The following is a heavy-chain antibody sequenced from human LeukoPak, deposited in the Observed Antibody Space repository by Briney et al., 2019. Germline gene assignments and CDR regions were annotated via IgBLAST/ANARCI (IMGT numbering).Heavy chain of an antibody. CDR2: ISWNSGSI. CDR1: GFTFDDYA. V-gene: IGHV3-9*01. J-gene: IGHJ3*02. CDR3: AKDRGNYDFWSGHSSVAFDI. Sequence: SLRLSCAASGFTFDDYAMHSVRQAPGKGLEWVSGISWNSGSIVYADSVKGRFTISRDNAKNSLYLQMNSLRAEDTALYYCAKDRGNYDFWSGHSSVAFDIWGQGTMVTVSS. D-gene: IGHD3-3*01.